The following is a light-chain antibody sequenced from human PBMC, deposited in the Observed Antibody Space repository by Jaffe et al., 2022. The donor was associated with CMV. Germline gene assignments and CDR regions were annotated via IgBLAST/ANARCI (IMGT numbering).Light chain of an antibody. CDR2: CDG. CDR1: NIGNKS. J-gene: IGLJ3*02. CDR3: QVWDTRSDHPV. V-gene: IGLV3-21*04. Sequence: SYVLTQPPSVSVAPGQTARITCGGNNIGNKSVHWYQQRPGQAPVLVIYCDGDRPSGIPERFSGSNSGNTATLTISRVEGGDEADYYCQVWDTRSDHPVFGGGAKLTVL.